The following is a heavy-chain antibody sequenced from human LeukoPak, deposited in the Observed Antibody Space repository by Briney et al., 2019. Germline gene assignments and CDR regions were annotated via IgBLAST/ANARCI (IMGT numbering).Heavy chain of an antibody. V-gene: IGHV1-2*02. J-gene: IGHJ4*02. CDR1: GYTFTGYC. D-gene: IGHD6-19*01. CDR3: ARSSGWKYYVDY. Sequence: ASVKVSCKASGYTFTGYCMHWVRQAPGQGLEWMGWINPNSGGTNYAQKFQGRVTMTRDTSISTAYMELSRLRSDDTAVYFCARSSGWKYYVDYWGQGTLVTVSS. CDR2: INPNSGGT.